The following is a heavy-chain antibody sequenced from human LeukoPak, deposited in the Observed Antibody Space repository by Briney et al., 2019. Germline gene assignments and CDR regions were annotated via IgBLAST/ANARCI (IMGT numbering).Heavy chain of an antibody. CDR1: GFAFSSYA. CDR2: ISYDGSKK. V-gene: IGHV3-30-3*01. D-gene: IGHD3-22*01. Sequence: GGSLRLSCAASGFAFSSYAMNGGRQAPGKGLERGAVISYDGSKKYYADSVEGRFTISRDNSKNTLYLQMNSLRSEDTAVYYCARNYYDISGYFFDYWGQGTLVTVSS. J-gene: IGHJ4*02. CDR3: ARNYYDISGYFFDY.